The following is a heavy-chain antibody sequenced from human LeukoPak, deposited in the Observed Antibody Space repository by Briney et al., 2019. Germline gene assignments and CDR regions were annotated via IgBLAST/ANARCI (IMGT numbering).Heavy chain of an antibody. CDR1: GFTFISYA. CDR2: ISSSADST. V-gene: IGHV3-23*01. D-gene: IGHD4-23*01. CDR3: AKPLEKYTYGGNFDY. J-gene: IGHJ4*02. Sequence: PGGSLRLSCEASGFTFISYAMSWVRQAPGKGLAWVSVISSSADSTYYADSVKGRFTTSRDNSKNTLYLQMNNLRAEDTAVYYCAKPLEKYTYGGNFDYWGQGILVTVSS.